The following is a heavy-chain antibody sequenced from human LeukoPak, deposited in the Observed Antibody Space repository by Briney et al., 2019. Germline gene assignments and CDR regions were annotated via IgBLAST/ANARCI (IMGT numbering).Heavy chain of an antibody. J-gene: IGHJ3*01. CDR3: ARKGENGLSAGAFDF. CDR2: INHSGST. CDR1: GGSFSGYY. Sequence: SETLSLTCAVYGGSFSGYYWSWIRQPPGKGLEWIGEINHSGSTNYNPSLKSRVTISVDTSKNQFSLKLSSVTAADTAVYYCARKGENGLSAGAFDFWGQGTMVTVSS. V-gene: IGHV4-34*01. D-gene: IGHD4/OR15-4a*01.